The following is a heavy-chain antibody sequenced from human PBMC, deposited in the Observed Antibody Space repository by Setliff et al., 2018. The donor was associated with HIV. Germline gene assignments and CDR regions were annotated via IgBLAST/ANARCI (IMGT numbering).Heavy chain of an antibody. V-gene: IGHV4-39*01. J-gene: IGHJ4*02. D-gene: IGHD5-12*01. CDR2: MYYSGST. CDR3: ARRRDGYNSAPWRNDY. CDR1: DSGTYY. Sequence: PSETLSLTCTVSDSGTYYWGWIRQPPGKGLEWIGSMYYSGSTYYNPSLKSRVTISVDTSKKQFSLKLRSVTAADTAVYYCARRRDGYNSAPWRNDYWGQGTLVTVSS.